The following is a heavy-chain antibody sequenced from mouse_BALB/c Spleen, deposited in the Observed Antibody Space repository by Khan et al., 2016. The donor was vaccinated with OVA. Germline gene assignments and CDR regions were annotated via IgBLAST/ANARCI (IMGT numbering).Heavy chain of an antibody. D-gene: IGHD1-1*01. CDR3: ARNYRSNFDY. Sequence: VQLQQSGPELQKPGASVKISCKASGYSFTGYFMNWVMQSHGKSLEWIGRINPHIGETFYNQKFKEKATLTVDESSSTAHMELRSLASEDSAVYYCARNYRSNFDYWGQGTTLTVSS. CDR2: INPHIGET. CDR1: GYSFTGYF. V-gene: IGHV1-20*02. J-gene: IGHJ2*01.